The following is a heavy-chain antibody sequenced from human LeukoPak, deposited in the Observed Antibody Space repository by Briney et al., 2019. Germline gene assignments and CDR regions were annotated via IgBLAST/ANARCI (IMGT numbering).Heavy chain of an antibody. CDR3: ARTTPLTTVTTRWYFDY. CDR2: IDWDDDK. V-gene: IGHV2-70*01. J-gene: IGHJ4*02. Sequence: SGPALVKPTQTLTLTCTFSGFSLSTSGMCVSWNRQPPEKALEWLALIDWDDDKYYSTSLKTRLTISKDTSKNQVVLTMTNMDPVDTATYYCARTTPLTTVTTRWYFDYWGQGTLVTVSS. CDR1: GFSLSTSGMC. D-gene: IGHD4-17*01.